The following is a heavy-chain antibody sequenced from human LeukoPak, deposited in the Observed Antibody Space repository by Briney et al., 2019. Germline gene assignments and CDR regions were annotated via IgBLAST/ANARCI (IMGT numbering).Heavy chain of an antibody. CDR1: GYTFTDYY. D-gene: IGHD1-20*01. V-gene: IGHV1-2*02. CDR3: AGLPRYNWNEPLDY. Sequence: ASVKVSCKASGYTFTDYYMHWVRQPPGQGLEWMGGINPNSGGTKYAQKFQGRVTMTRDTSINTAYVELTRLTYDDTAVYYCAGLPRYNWNEPLDYWGQGTLVTVSS. CDR2: INPNSGGT. J-gene: IGHJ4*02.